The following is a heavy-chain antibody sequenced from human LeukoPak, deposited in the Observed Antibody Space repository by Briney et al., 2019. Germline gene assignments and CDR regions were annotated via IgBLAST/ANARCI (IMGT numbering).Heavy chain of an antibody. V-gene: IGHV1-69*04. CDR3: ARAAVGALFDY. D-gene: IGHD1-26*01. J-gene: IGHJ4*02. Sequence: ASVKVSCKASGGTFSSYAISWVRQAPGQGLEWMGRIIPILGIANYAQKFQGRVTITADKSTSTAYMELNSLRAEDTAVYYCARAAVGALFDYWGQGTLVTVSS. CDR2: IIPILGIA. CDR1: GGTFSSYA.